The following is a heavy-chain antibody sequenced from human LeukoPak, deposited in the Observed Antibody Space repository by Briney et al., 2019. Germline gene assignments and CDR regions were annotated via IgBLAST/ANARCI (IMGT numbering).Heavy chain of an antibody. D-gene: IGHD6-19*01. Sequence: GGSLRLSCAASGFTFSSYAMYWVRQAPGKRLEWVSGIFGSGGSTHYADSVKGRFTISRDNSKNTVYLQMNSLRAEDTAVYYCAKTTTGYSSGRFPGWPVDYWGQGTLVTVSS. J-gene: IGHJ4*02. CDR2: IFGSGGST. V-gene: IGHV3-23*01. CDR1: GFTFSSYA. CDR3: AKTTTGYSSGRFPGWPVDY.